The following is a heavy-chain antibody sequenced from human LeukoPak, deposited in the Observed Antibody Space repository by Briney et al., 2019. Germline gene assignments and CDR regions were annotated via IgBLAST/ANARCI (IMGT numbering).Heavy chain of an antibody. CDR2: INHSGST. D-gene: IGHD3-3*01. J-gene: IGHJ4*02. CDR1: GGSFSGYY. V-gene: IGHV4-34*01. CDR3: ARSGKLDFWSGYYTRAFDY. Sequence: SETPSLTCAVYGGSFSGYYWSWIRQPPGKGLEWIGEINHSGSTNYNPSLKSRVTISVDTSKNQFSLKLSSVTAADTAVYYCARSGKLDFWSGYYTRAFDYWGQGTLVTVSS.